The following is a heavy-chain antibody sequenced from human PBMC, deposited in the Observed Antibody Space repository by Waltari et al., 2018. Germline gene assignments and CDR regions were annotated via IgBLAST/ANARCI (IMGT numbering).Heavy chain of an antibody. D-gene: IGHD5-12*01. CDR3: ATYIGASIGTAAFDV. Sequence: QLQLQESGPGLVKPSETLSLTCSVSGGSITSNRHYWGWIRQPPGQALEWIGTVSYSGATYTSPSLQSRVTISRDTSKNQLSLNLGSVTAADTAVYYCATYIGASIGTAAFDVWGQGTMVTVSS. V-gene: IGHV4-39*01. CDR1: GGSITSNRHY. CDR2: VSYSGAT. J-gene: IGHJ3*01.